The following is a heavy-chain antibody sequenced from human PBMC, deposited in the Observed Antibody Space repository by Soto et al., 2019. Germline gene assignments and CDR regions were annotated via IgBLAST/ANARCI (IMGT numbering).Heavy chain of an antibody. V-gene: IGHV1-69*01. CDR3: ARTLAARPPGAFDI. CDR2: IIPIFGTT. CDR1: GGTFTSYA. D-gene: IGHD6-6*01. J-gene: IGHJ3*02. Sequence: QVQVVQSGAEVKKPGSSVKVSCKASGGTFTSYAITWVRQAPGQGLEWMGGIIPIFGTTNYAQKFQGRVTITADESTSTAYMELSSLTSKDTAMDYCARTLAARPPGAFDIWGKGPMVTVS.